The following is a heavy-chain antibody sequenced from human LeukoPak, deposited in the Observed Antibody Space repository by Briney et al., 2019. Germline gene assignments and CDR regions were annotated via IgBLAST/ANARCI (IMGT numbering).Heavy chain of an antibody. Sequence: GSLRLSCAASGFTFSNYAMSWVRQPPGKGLEWIGSIYYSGGTYYNPSLKSRVTISVDTSKNQFSLKLSSVTAADTAVYYCARDWATVTELDYWGQGTLVTVSS. V-gene: IGHV4-38-2*02. CDR3: ARDWATVTELDY. CDR1: GFTFSNYA. J-gene: IGHJ4*02. D-gene: IGHD4-17*01. CDR2: IYYSGGT.